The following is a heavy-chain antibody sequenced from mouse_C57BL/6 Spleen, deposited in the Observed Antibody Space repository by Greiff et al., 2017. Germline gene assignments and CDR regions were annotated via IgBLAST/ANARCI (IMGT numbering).Heavy chain of an antibody. CDR1: GYTFTSYW. J-gene: IGHJ2*01. CDR2: IDPSDSYT. Sequence: VQLQQPGAELVKPGASVKLSCKASGYTFTSYWMQWVKQRPGQGLEWIGEIDPSDSYTNYNQKFKGKATLTVDTSSSTAYMQLSSLTSEDSAVYYCAIYGSVYWGQGTTLTVSS. D-gene: IGHD1-1*01. V-gene: IGHV1-50*01. CDR3: AIYGSVY.